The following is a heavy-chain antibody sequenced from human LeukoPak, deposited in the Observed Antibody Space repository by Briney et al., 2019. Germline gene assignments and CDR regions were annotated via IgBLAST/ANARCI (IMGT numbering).Heavy chain of an antibody. V-gene: IGHV3-30-3*01. D-gene: IGHD6-19*01. CDR2: ISYDGSNK. CDR1: GFTFSSYA. CDR3: ARDMRTSVAGTDY. J-gene: IGHJ4*02. Sequence: GGSLRLSCAASGFTFSSYAMHWVRQAPGKGLEWVAVISYDGSNKYYADSAKGRFTISRDNSKNTLYLQMNSLRAEDTAVYYCARDMRTSVAGTDYWGQGTLVTVSS.